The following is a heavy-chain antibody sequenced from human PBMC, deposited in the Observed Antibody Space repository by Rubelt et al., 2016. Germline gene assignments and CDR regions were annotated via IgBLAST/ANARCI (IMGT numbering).Heavy chain of an antibody. CDR2: AGADNVYS. V-gene: IGHV1-18*04. CDR3: ARGTYLDL. Sequence: QVQLVQSGAEVKKPGASVTVSCRASGSTFIDYGVTWVRQAPGQGLEYMGWAGADNVYSTYSSKLRGRVTVTTDPSVHKATMELRGLTSGDTAVYFCARGTYLDLWGQGVLVTDSS. CDR1: GSTFIDYG. D-gene: IGHD3/OR15-3a*01. J-gene: IGHJ4*02.